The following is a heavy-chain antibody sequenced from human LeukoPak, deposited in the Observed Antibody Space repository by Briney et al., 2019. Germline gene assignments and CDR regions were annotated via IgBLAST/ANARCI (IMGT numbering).Heavy chain of an antibody. CDR2: ISAYNGNT. J-gene: IGHJ5*02. Sequence: ASVKVSCKASGYTFTNYDISWVRQAPGQGLEWMGWISAYNGNTKYPQKLQGRVTMTTDTSTSTAYMELRSLRSDDTAVYYCARTYYYDSSGYYYANWFDPWGQGTLVTVSS. CDR3: ARTYYYDSSGYYYANWFDP. CDR1: GYTFTNYD. V-gene: IGHV1-18*04. D-gene: IGHD3-22*01.